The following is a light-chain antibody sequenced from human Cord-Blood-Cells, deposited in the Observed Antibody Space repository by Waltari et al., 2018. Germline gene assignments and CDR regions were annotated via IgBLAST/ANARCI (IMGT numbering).Light chain of an antibody. J-gene: IGKJ3*01. Sequence: DIQMTQSPSTLSASVGDSVTITCRASQSISSWLAWYQQKPRKAPKLLIYDPSSLESGVPSRFSGSGSGTEFPLTISSLQPDDCATYYCQQYNSYIFTFGPGTKVDIK. CDR3: QQYNSYIFT. V-gene: IGKV1-5*01. CDR1: QSISSW. CDR2: DPS.